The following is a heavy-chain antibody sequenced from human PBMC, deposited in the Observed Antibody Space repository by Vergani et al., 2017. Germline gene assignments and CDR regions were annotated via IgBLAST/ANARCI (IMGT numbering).Heavy chain of an antibody. V-gene: IGHV3-23*01. CDR1: GFTFSSYA. CDR3: AKLYSVVVAAIFDF. D-gene: IGHD2-15*01. Sequence: EVQLLESGGGLVQPGGSLRLSCAASGFTFSSYAMSWVRQAPGKGLEWVSAISGSGGRTYNADSVTDWFTISRDKSKNTLYLQMNSLRAEDTGVYYCAKLYSVVVAAIFDFWGQGTLVTVSS. CDR2: ISGSGGRT. J-gene: IGHJ4*02.